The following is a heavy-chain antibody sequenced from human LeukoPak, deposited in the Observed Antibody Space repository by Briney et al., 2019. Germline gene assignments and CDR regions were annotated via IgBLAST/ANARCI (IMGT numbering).Heavy chain of an antibody. D-gene: IGHD3-22*01. CDR1: GYTLTELS. CDR2: IIPMFGTA. J-gene: IGHJ4*02. Sequence: SVKVSCKVSGYTLTELSMHWVRQAPGQGLEWMGGIIPMFGTANYAQKFQGRVTITADESTRTAYMELRTLRSEDTAIYYCARGSGETGGYYYVYWGRGTPVTVSS. V-gene: IGHV1-69*13. CDR3: ARGSGETGGYYYVY.